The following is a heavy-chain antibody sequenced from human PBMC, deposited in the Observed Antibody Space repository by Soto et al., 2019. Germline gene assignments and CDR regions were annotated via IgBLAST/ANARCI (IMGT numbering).Heavy chain of an antibody. D-gene: IGHD3-3*01. CDR2: INPSGGST. Sequence: GASVKVSCKASGYTFTSYYMHWVRQAPGQGLEWMGIINPSGGSTSYAQKFQGRVTMTRDTSTSTVYMELSSLRSEDTAVYYCARAPRPRITLSYYYGMDVWGQGTTVTVSS. CDR1: GYTFTSYY. J-gene: IGHJ6*02. V-gene: IGHV1-46*01. CDR3: ARAPRPRITLSYYYGMDV.